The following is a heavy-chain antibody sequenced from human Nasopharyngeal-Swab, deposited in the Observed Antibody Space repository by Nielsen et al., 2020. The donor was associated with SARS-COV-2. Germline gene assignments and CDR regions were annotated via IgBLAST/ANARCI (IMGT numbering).Heavy chain of an antibody. V-gene: IGHV3-73*01. CDR2: IRSKGNTYAT. CDR3: TRCGGGCYSGRDY. D-gene: IGHD2-15*01. Sequence: GESLKISCAASGFIFSDSAIHWVRQASGKGLEWVGRIRSKGNTYATAYAASVKGRFIIFRDDPTNTAYLQMNSLKTEDTAVYYCTRCGGGCYSGRDYWGQGTLVTVSS. CDR1: GFIFSDSA. J-gene: IGHJ4*02.